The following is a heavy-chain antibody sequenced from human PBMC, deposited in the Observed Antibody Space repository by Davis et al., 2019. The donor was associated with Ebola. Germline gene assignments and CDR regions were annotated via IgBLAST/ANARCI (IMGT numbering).Heavy chain of an antibody. CDR2: ISTSSSTI. V-gene: IGHV3-48*02. J-gene: IGHJ4*02. CDR3: ARGLVPAATYYFDY. Sequence: GESLKISCAASGFTFSSYGMNWVRQAPGKGLEWVSYISTSSSTIYYADSVKGRFTISRDNAKNSLYLQMNSLRDEDTAVYYCARGLVPAATYYFDYWGQGTLVTVSS. CDR1: GFTFSSYG. D-gene: IGHD2-2*01.